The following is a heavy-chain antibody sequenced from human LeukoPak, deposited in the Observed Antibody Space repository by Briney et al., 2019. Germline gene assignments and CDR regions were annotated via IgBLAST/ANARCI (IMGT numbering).Heavy chain of an antibody. D-gene: IGHD5-18*01. CDR2: IIPTFGTA. CDR1: GGTFSSYA. J-gene: IGHJ4*02. CDR3: ATRGYSYEGHLYFDY. Sequence: ASVKVSCKASGGTFSSYAISWVRQAPGQGLEWMGGIIPTFGTANYAQKFQGRVTITADESTSTAYMELSSLRSEDTAVYYCATRGYSYEGHLYFDYWGQGTLVTVSS. V-gene: IGHV1-69*13.